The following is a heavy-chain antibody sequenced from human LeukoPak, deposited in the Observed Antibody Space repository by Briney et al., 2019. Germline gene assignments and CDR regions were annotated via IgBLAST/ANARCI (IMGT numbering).Heavy chain of an antibody. D-gene: IGHD1-26*01. CDR2: IYYSGST. CDR3: ARLRRIIQWEPRDSGFDY. CDR1: GGSISSSSYY. V-gene: IGHV4-39*01. J-gene: IGHJ4*02. Sequence: PSESLSLTCTVSGGSISSSSYYWGWIRQPPGKGLEWIGSIYYSGSTYYNPSLKSRVTISVDTSKNQFSLKLSSVTAADTAVYYCARLRRIIQWEPRDSGFDYWGQGTLVTVSS.